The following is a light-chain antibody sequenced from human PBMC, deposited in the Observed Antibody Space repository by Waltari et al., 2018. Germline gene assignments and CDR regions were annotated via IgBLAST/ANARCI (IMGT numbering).Light chain of an antibody. CDR3: HQYVSSPRT. V-gene: IGKV3-20*01. Sequence: ELVLTQSPGPLSLSPGETATLSCRASQSVASSYLACYQHKPCHTPTLLIYDSSIRATGVPDRFSGTGSGTDFTLTISRLEPEDFAVYYCHQYVSSPRTFGQGSKLEIK. CDR2: DSS. J-gene: IGKJ2*01. CDR1: QSVASSY.